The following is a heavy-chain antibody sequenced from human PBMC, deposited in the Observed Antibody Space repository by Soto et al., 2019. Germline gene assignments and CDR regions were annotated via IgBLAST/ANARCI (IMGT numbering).Heavy chain of an antibody. CDR2: IYATGTT. V-gene: IGHV4-4*07. Sequence: SETLSLTCTVSGAPISGYYWSWIRKSAGKGLEWIGRIYATGTTDYNPSLKSRVMMSVDTSKKQFSLKLRSVTAADTAVYYCVRDGTKTLRDWFDPWGQGISVTVSS. CDR3: VRDGTKTLRDWFDP. CDR1: GAPISGYY. J-gene: IGHJ5*02. D-gene: IGHD1-1*01.